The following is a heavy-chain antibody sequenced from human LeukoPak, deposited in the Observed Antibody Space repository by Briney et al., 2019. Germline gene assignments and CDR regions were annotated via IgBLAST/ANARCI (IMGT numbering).Heavy chain of an antibody. CDR2: ISAYNGNT. CDR1: GYTFTSYG. V-gene: IGHV1-18*01. D-gene: IGHD3-10*01. Sequence: ASVKVSCKASGYTFTSYGISWVRQAPGQGLEWMGWISAYNGNTNYAQKLQGRVTMTTDTSTGTAYMELRSLRSDDTAVYYCARSGSAPFAPSYMDVWGKGTAVTVSS. J-gene: IGHJ6*03. CDR3: ARSGSAPFAPSYMDV.